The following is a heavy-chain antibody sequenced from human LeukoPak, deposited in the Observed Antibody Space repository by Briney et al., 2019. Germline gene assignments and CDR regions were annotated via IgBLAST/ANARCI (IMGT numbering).Heavy chain of an antibody. J-gene: IGHJ4*02. CDR3: AKGHDSWSNKIDY. CDR2: ISYHGSNK. D-gene: IGHD3-3*01. CDR1: GFTFSSYG. Sequence: PGRSLRLSCAASGFTFSSYGMYWVRQAPGKGLEWVAVISYHGSNKNYADSVKGRFTISRDNSKNTLYLQMNSLRGEDTAVYYCAKGHDSWSNKIDYWVRGTLVTVSS. V-gene: IGHV3-30*18.